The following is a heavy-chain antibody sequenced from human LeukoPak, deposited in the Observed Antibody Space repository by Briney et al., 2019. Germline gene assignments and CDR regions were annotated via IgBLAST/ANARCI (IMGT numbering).Heavy chain of an antibody. J-gene: IGHJ4*02. CDR1: GFTFSSYC. CDR3: AKDYDDKFDY. V-gene: IGHV3-30*02. CDR2: IRYDGSNK. D-gene: IGHD3-9*01. Sequence: GSLRLSCAASGFTFSSYCMHWVRQAPGKGLEWVAFIRYDGSNKYYADSVKGRFTISRDNSKNTLYLQMNSLRAEDTALYYCAKDYDDKFDYWGQGTLVTVSS.